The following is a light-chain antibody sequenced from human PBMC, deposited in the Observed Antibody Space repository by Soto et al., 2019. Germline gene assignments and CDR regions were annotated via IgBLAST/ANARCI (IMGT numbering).Light chain of an antibody. CDR3: QQRSNWPPTWT. Sequence: EIVLTQSPATLSLSPGERATLSCRASQSVYSYLAWYQQKHGQAPRLLIYDASKRATGIPARFSGSGSGTDFTLTISSLEPEDFAVYYCQQRSNWPPTWTFGQGTKVEIK. V-gene: IGKV3-11*01. J-gene: IGKJ1*01. CDR2: DAS. CDR1: QSVYSY.